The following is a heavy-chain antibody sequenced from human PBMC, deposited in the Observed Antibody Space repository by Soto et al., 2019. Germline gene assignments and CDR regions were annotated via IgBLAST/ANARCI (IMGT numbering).Heavy chain of an antibody. Sequence: EVQLLESGGGLLQPGGSLRLSCAASGFTFSGYAMTWVRQTPGKGLEWVSGISGSGGSTYYADSVKGRFTISRDNSKNTLYLQMNSLRAEDTAVYYCAKGGGGSSYYFDYWGQGTLVTVSS. D-gene: IGHD6-6*01. J-gene: IGHJ4*02. CDR2: ISGSGGST. CDR1: GFTFSGYA. CDR3: AKGGGGSSYYFDY. V-gene: IGHV3-23*01.